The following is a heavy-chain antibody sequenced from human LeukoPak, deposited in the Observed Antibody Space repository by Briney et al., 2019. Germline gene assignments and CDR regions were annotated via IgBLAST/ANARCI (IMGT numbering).Heavy chain of an antibody. CDR2: ISAYNGNT. CDR1: GYTFTSYG. CDR3: ARSNYGGNSDFDY. D-gene: IGHD4-23*01. Sequence: ASVKVSCKASGYTFTSYGISWVRQAPGQGLEWMGWISAYNGNTNYAQKLQGRVTMTRDTSISTAYMELSRLRSDDTAVYYCARSNYGGNSDFDYWGQGTLVTVSS. V-gene: IGHV1-18*01. J-gene: IGHJ4*02.